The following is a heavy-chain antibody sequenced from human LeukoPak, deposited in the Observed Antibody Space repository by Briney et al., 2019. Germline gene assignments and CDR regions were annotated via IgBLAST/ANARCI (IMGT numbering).Heavy chain of an antibody. CDR1: GFTFSSYG. CDR3: AKDWGYTTMVSYYFDY. J-gene: IGHJ4*02. Sequence: PGRSLRLSCAASGFTFSSYGMHWVRQAPGKGLEWVAVIWYDGNNKYYADSVKGRFTISRDNSKNTLYLQMNSLRAEDTAVYYCAKDWGYTTMVSYYFDYWGQGTLVTVYS. D-gene: IGHD5-18*01. V-gene: IGHV3-33*06. CDR2: IWYDGNNK.